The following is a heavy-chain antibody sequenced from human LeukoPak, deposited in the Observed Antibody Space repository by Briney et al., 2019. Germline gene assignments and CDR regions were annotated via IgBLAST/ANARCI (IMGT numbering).Heavy chain of an antibody. CDR1: GFTFSSYS. CDR3: ARDPTPPYDSSGYFDY. Sequence: GGSLRLSCAASGFTFSSYSMNWVRQAPGKGLEWVSSISSSSSHIYYADSVKGRFTISRDNAKNSLYLQMNSLRAEDTAVYYCARDPTPPYDSSGYFDYWGQGTLVTVSS. CDR2: ISSSSSHI. V-gene: IGHV3-21*01. J-gene: IGHJ4*02. D-gene: IGHD3-22*01.